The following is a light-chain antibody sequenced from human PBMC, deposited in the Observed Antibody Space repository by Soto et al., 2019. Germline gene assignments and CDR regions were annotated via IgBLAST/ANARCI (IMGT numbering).Light chain of an antibody. J-gene: IGKJ1*01. Sequence: DMQMTQTPTTLSGSVGDRGAVTCGASQTISSWLAWYQQKPGKAPKLLIYKASTLKSGVPSRFSGSGSGTDFTLTISSLQPEDFATYYCLQDYNYPWTFGQGTKVDIK. V-gene: IGKV1-5*03. CDR1: QTISSW. CDR3: LQDYNYPWT. CDR2: KAS.